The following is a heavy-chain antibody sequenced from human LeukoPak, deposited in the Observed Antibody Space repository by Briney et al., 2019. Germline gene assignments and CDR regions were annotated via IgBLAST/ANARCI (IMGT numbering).Heavy chain of an antibody. CDR3: AKSLLTTASGTGRAFDI. D-gene: IGHD1-26*01. Sequence: GGSLRLSCEASGFTFSSYAMHWVRRAPGKGLEWVSGISASGDVTFHADPVKGRFTISRDNSKNTLYLQMNSLRAEDTAEYYCAKSLLTTASGTGRAFDIWGQGTMVTVSS. CDR1: GFTFSSYA. CDR2: ISASGDVT. J-gene: IGHJ3*02. V-gene: IGHV3-23*01.